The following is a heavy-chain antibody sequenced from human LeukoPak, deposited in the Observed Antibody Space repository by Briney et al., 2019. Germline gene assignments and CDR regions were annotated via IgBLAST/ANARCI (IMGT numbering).Heavy chain of an antibody. CDR2: IYYSGST. V-gene: IGHV4-59*01. Sequence: SETLSLTCTVSGGSISSYYWSWIRQPPGKGLEWIGYIYYSGSTNYNPSLNSRVTISVDTSKNQFSLKLSSVTAADTAVYYCARAGGTRGSYNWFDPWGQGTLVTVSS. CDR3: ARAGGTRGSYNWFDP. D-gene: IGHD3-16*01. CDR1: GGSISSYY. J-gene: IGHJ5*02.